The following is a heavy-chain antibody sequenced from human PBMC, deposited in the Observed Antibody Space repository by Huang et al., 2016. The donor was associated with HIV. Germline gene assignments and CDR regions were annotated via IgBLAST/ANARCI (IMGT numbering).Heavy chain of an antibody. CDR1: GVRFSNCG. V-gene: IGHV3-30*02. Sequence: QVELVESGGGVVQPGGSLRLSCVVSGVRFSNCGMHWVRRGPGKGREWVSFIRFDGTAKFYTDSVKGRFTVSRDNSNNTLYLQMNGLSPEDTALYYCAKDTWGGVIAHWGQGTQVTVSS. J-gene: IGHJ4*02. CDR2: IRFDGTAK. D-gene: IGHD3-10*01. CDR3: AKDTWGGVIAH.